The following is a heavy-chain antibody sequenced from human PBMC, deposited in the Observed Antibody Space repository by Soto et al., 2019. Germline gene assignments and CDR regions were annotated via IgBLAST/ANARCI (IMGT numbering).Heavy chain of an antibody. D-gene: IGHD2-15*01. CDR1: GFSLSTSGVG. CDR2: IYWNDDK. Sequence: QITLKESGPTLVKPTQTLTLTCTFSGFSLSTSGVGVGWIRQPPGKALEWLALIYWNDDKRYSPSLKSRITITKDTSKNQVVLTMTNMDPVDIATYYCAHSWRVVFDYWGQGTLVTVSS. J-gene: IGHJ4*02. V-gene: IGHV2-5*01. CDR3: AHSWRVVFDY.